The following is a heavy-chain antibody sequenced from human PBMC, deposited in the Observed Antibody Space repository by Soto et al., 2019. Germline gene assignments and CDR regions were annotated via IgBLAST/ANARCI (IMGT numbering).Heavy chain of an antibody. CDR2: INHSGST. D-gene: IGHD6-19*01. CDR3: ARGGQWPSRFDY. CDR1: GGSFSGYY. V-gene: IGHV4-34*01. Sequence: SETLSLTCAVYGGSFSGYYWSWIRQPPGKGLEWIGEINHSGSTNYNPSLKSRVTISVDTSKNQFSLKLSSVTAADTAVYYCARGGQWPSRFDYWGQGTLVTVSS. J-gene: IGHJ4*02.